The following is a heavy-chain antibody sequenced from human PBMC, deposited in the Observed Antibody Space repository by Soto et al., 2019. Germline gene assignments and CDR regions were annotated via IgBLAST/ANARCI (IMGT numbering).Heavy chain of an antibody. CDR3: ARSAILVVPAAMYFDY. V-gene: IGHV4-31*03. Sequence: QVQLQESGPGLVKPSQTLSLTCTVTVSGGSISSGGYYWSWIRQHPGKGLEWIGYIYYSGSPYYNPSLKSRVTISVDTSKNQFSLKLSSVTAADTAVYYCARSAILVVPAAMYFDYWGQGTLVTVSS. D-gene: IGHD2-2*01. CDR2: IYYSGSP. CDR1: GGSISSGGYY. J-gene: IGHJ4*02.